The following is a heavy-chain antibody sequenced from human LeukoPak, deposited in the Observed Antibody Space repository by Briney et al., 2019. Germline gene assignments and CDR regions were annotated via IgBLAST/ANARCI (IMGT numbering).Heavy chain of an antibody. Sequence: SETLSLTCAVYGGSFSGYYWSWIRQPPGKGLEWIGEINHSGSTNYNPSLKSRVTISVDTSKNQFSLKLSSVTAADTAVYYCARRRFLEWLLSEYNWFDPWGQGTLVTVSS. CDR1: GGSFSGYY. CDR3: ARRRFLEWLLSEYNWFDP. J-gene: IGHJ5*02. V-gene: IGHV4-34*01. CDR2: INHSGST. D-gene: IGHD3-3*01.